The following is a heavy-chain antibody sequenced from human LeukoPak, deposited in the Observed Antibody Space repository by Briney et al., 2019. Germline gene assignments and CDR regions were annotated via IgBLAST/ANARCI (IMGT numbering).Heavy chain of an antibody. V-gene: IGHV1-69*05. Sequence: PEASVKVSCKASGGTFSSYAISWVRQAPGQGLEWMGGIIPIFGTANYAQKFQGRVTITTDESTSTAYMELSSLRSEDTAVYYCARAGLYNWNDFDYWGQGTLVTVSS. CDR1: GGTFSSYA. J-gene: IGHJ4*02. CDR2: IIPIFGTA. D-gene: IGHD1-1*01. CDR3: ARAGLYNWNDFDY.